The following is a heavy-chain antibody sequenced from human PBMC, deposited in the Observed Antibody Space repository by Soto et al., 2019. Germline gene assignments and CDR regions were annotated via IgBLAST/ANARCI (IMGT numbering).Heavy chain of an antibody. V-gene: IGHV1-8*01. J-gene: IGHJ5*02. CDR3: AREPVVPAAIEQYNWFDP. CDR2: MNPNSGNT. D-gene: IGHD2-2*01. Sequence: ASVKVSCKASGYTFTSYDINWVRQATGQGLEWMGWMNPNSGNTGYAQKFQGRVTMTRNTSISTAYMELSSLRSEDTAVYYCAREPVVPAAIEQYNWFDPWGQGTLVTVSS. CDR1: GYTFTSYD.